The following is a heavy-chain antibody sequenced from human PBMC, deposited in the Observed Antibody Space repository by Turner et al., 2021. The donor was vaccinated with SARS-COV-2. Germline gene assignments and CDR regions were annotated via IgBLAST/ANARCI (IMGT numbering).Heavy chain of an antibody. CDR1: GFSLYAYV. CDR2: FDAGSDKT. V-gene: IGHV3-23*01. Sequence: ELPLLGSGVGLVGPGGSFILHCVASGFSLYAYVLTWVRQAPVQGLEWISGFDAGSDKTYYTGSVRGRLTFVRDYSKNAVYLQMNSLTAEDTAMYYCTRWDGFADYWGQGTQVTVSS. J-gene: IGHJ4*02. CDR3: TRWDGFADY. D-gene: IGHD3-10*01.